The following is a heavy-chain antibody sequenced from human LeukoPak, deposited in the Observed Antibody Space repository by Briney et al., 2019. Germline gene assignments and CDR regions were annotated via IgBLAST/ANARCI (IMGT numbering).Heavy chain of an antibody. D-gene: IGHD6-13*01. CDR1: GGSISSSSYY. Sequence: SETLSLTFTVSGGSISSSSYYWGWIRQPPGKGLEWIGSIYYSGSTYYNPSLKSRVTISVDTSKNQFSLKLSSVTAADTAVYYCARVSSSSNYWGQGTLVTVSS. CDR3: ARVSSSSNY. V-gene: IGHV4-39*07. CDR2: IYYSGST. J-gene: IGHJ4*02.